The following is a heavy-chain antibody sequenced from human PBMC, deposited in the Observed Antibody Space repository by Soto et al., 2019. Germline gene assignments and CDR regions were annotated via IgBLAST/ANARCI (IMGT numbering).Heavy chain of an antibody. CDR2: VSNDGSNK. J-gene: IGHJ4*02. Sequence: GSLRLSCAASGFTFSSYVMHWVRQAPGKGLEWVAVVSNDGSNKDYADSVKGRFTISRDNSKNTLYLQMNSLRAEDTAVYYCAKVLLTYTSGWYHPHFDYWGQGTLVTVSS. CDR3: AKVLLTYTSGWYHPHFDY. D-gene: IGHD6-19*01. CDR1: GFTFSSYV. V-gene: IGHV3-30*18.